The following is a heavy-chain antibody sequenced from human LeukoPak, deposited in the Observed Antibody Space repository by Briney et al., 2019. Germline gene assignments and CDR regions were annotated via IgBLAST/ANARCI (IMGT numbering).Heavy chain of an antibody. J-gene: IGHJ4*02. CDR3: ARDTLSTGYSSSRYLVDY. CDR1: GYTFTGYY. D-gene: IGHD6-13*01. Sequence: ASVKVSCKASGYTFTGYYMHWVRQAPGQGLEWMGRINPNSGGTNYAQKFQGRVTMTRDTSISTAYMELSRLRSDDTAAYYCARDTLSTGYSSSRYLVDYWGQGTLVTVSS. V-gene: IGHV1-2*06. CDR2: INPNSGGT.